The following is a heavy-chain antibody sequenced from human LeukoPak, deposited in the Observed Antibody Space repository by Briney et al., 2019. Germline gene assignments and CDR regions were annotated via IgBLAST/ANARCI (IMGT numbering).Heavy chain of an antibody. V-gene: IGHV3-48*03. CDR3: ARDGPDLLTGTTFVYYFDY. Sequence: GGSLRLSCAASGFTFSSYEMNWVRQAPGKGLEWVSYISSSGSTIYYADSVKGRFTISRDNAKNSLYLQMNSLRAEDTAVYYCARDGPDLLTGTTFVYYFDYWGKGTLVTVSS. J-gene: IGHJ4*02. D-gene: IGHD1-20*01. CDR1: GFTFSSYE. CDR2: ISSSGSTI.